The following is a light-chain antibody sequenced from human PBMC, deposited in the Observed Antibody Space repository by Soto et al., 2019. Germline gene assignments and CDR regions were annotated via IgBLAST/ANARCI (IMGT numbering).Light chain of an antibody. CDR1: QSVSSN. CDR3: QQFDTWPRT. J-gene: IGKJ1*01. V-gene: IGKV3D-15*01. CDR2: GAS. Sequence: EIVMTQSPGTLSVSPGERATLSCRASQSVSSNLAWYQQKPGQAPRLLIYGASTRVTGIPARFSGSGSGTEFTLTISSLQSEDFAVYYCQQFDTWPRTFGQGNTVEI.